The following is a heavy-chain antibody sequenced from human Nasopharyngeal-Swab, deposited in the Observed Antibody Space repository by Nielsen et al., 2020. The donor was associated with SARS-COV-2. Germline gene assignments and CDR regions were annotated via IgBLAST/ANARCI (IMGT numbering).Heavy chain of an antibody. CDR2: IYPGDSDT. V-gene: IGHV5-51*01. CDR1: GYSFTSSW. Sequence: GESLKNSCKGPGYSFTSSWIGWVRQMPGKGLEWMGIIYPGDSDTRYSPSFQGPVTLSADKSISTAYLQWSSLKASDTAMYYCARQLQSFDPWGQGTLVTVSS. D-gene: IGHD2-15*01. CDR3: ARQLQSFDP. J-gene: IGHJ5*02.